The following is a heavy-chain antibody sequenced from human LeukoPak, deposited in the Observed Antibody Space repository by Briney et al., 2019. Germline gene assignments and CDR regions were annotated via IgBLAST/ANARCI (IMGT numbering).Heavy chain of an antibody. D-gene: IGHD3-3*01. CDR2: IYHSGST. CDR3: ARDFWSGYYTED. Sequence: PSQTLSLTCAVSGGSISSGGYSWSWIRQPPGKGLEWIGYIYHSGSTYYNPSLKSRVTISVDRSKNQFSLKLSSVTAEDTAVYYCARDFWSGYYTEDWGQGALVIVSS. J-gene: IGHJ4*02. V-gene: IGHV4-30-2*01. CDR1: GGSISSGGYS.